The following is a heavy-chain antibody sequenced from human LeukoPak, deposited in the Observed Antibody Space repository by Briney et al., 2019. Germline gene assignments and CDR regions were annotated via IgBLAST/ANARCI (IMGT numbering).Heavy chain of an antibody. J-gene: IGHJ5*02. V-gene: IGHV3-21*01. CDR2: IRGSGGSI. D-gene: IGHD3-9*01. CDR1: GFTFSNYG. CDR3: ARKENILTGYYDH. Sequence: GGSLRLSCAASGFTFSNYGMHWVCQAPGKGLEWVSAIRGSGGSIYHADSVKGRFTISRDNAWNSLYLQMNSLRAEDTAVYYCARKENILTGYYDHWGQGTLVTVSS.